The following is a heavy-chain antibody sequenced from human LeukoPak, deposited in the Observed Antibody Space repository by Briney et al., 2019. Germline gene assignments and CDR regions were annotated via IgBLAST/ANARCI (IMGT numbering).Heavy chain of an antibody. Sequence: GGSLRLSCAASRFTFTTCWMTWVRQAPGKGLEWVANIKQDGSETYYVDSVKGRFTISRDNAKNSLYLQMNSLRAEDTAVYYCARDSGGRVYNYWGQGTLVTVSS. V-gene: IGHV3-7*03. CDR1: RFTFTTCW. J-gene: IGHJ4*02. CDR3: ARDSGGRVYNY. D-gene: IGHD6-13*01. CDR2: IKQDGSET.